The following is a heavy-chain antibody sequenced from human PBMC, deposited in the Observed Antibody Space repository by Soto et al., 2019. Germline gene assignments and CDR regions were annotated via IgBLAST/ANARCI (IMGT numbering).Heavy chain of an antibody. CDR1: GGSISSGGYY. CDR2: IYYSGST. Sequence: SETLSLTCTVSGGSISSGGYYWSWIRQHPGKGLEWIGYIYYSGSTYYNPSLKSRVTISVDTSKNQFSLKLSSVTAADTAVYYCARANLRFGSLNPCYFDYWGQGTLVTVSS. CDR3: ARANLRFGSLNPCYFDY. D-gene: IGHD1-26*01. J-gene: IGHJ4*02. V-gene: IGHV4-31*03.